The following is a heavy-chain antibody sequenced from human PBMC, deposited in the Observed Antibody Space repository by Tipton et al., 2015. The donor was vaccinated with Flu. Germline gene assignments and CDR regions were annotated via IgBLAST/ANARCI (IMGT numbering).Heavy chain of an antibody. D-gene: IGHD3-10*02. J-gene: IGHJ4*02. CDR1: GYSIRSAYY. CDR3: ARHTGDSVRGVIDY. V-gene: IGHV4-38-2*01. Sequence: LRLSCSVSGYSIRSAYYWGWVRRPPGKVLEWIGTIYHSGTTYYNPSLKSRLTISVDTSKNQFSLRLSSVTAADTAVYYCARHTGDSVRGVIDYWGQGTLVTVSS. CDR2: IYHSGTT.